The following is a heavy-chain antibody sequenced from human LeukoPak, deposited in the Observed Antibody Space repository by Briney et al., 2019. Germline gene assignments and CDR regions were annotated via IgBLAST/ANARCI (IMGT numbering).Heavy chain of an antibody. J-gene: IGHJ4*02. CDR2: IYYSGST. D-gene: IGHD2-2*01. V-gene: IGHV4-59*01. CDR1: GGSISSYY. CDR3: ARGGGLYCGSTSCLTDY. Sequence: SETLSLTCTVSGGSISSYYWSWIRQPPGKGLEWIGYIYYSGSTNYNPSLKSRVTISVDTSKNQFSLKLSSVTAADTAVYYCARGGGLYCGSTSCLTDYWGQGTLVTVSS.